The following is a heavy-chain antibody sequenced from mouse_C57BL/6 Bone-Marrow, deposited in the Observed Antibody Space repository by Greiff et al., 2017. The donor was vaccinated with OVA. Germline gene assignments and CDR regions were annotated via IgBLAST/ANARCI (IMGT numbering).Heavy chain of an antibody. V-gene: IGHV1-61*01. CDR2: IYPSDSET. Sequence: QVQLQQPGAELVRPGSSVKLSCKASGYTFTSYWMDWVKQRPGQGLEWIGNIYPSDSETHYNQKFKDKATLTVDKSSSTAYMQLSSLTSEDSAVYYGARSDIYYGPGGYAMDYWGQGTSVTVSS. CDR1: GYTFTSYW. CDR3: ARSDIYYGPGGYAMDY. J-gene: IGHJ4*01. D-gene: IGHD2-1*01.